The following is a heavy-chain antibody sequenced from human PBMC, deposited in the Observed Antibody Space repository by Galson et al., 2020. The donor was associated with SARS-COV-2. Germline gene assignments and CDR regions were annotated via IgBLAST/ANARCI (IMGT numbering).Heavy chain of an antibody. V-gene: IGHV3-48*03. CDR1: GFTFSNYE. D-gene: IGHD2-21*02. CDR2: IYSSGSTV. CDR3: ARDYCGGDCSWWDY. Sequence: GESLKISCAASGFTFSNYEMNWVRQAPGKGLEWVSYIYSSGSTVYYADSVKGRFTISRDNAKKSLYLQMNSLRAEDTAVYYCARDYCGGDCSWWDYWGQGTLVTVSS. J-gene: IGHJ4*02.